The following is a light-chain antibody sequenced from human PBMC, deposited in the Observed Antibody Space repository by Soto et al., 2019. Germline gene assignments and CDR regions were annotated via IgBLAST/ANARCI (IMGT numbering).Light chain of an antibody. J-gene: IGKJ2*01. CDR3: QQYYTWPPLYT. CDR1: QSVSSN. Sequence: ETVMTQSPATLSVSPGERVTLSCRASQSVSSNLAWYQQKPGQAPRLLIYSASTRATGIPARFSGSGSGTEFTFTIRSLQSEDFAVYYCQQYYTWPPLYTFGQGTKLEIK. V-gene: IGKV3-15*01. CDR2: SAS.